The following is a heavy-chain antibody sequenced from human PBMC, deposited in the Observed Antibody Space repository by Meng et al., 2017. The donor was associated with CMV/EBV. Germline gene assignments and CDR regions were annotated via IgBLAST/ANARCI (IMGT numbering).Heavy chain of an antibody. D-gene: IGHD6-6*01. J-gene: IGHJ6*02. Sequence: SCAASGFTFSSYWMSWVRQAPGKGLEWVANIKQDGSEKYYVDSVKGRFTISRDNAKNSLYLQMNSLRAEDTAVYYCARGAYSSSSSPLFFGYYYGMDVWGQGTTVTVSS. V-gene: IGHV3-7*04. CDR2: IKQDGSEK. CDR1: GFTFSSYW. CDR3: ARGAYSSSSSPLFFGYYYGMDV.